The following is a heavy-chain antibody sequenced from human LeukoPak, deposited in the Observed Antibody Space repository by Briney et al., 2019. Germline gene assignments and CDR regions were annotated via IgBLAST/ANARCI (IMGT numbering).Heavy chain of an antibody. CDR2: INPSGGST. Sequence: ASVKVSCKASGYTFTSYYMHWVRQAPGQGLEWMGIINPSGGSTSYAQKFQGRVTMTRDTSISTAYMELSRLRSDDTAVYYCARGMYYYGSGSYYTDHRYYYYYYMDVWGKGTTVTISS. CDR3: ARGMYYYGSGSYYTDHRYYYYYYMDV. J-gene: IGHJ6*03. V-gene: IGHV1-46*01. D-gene: IGHD3-10*01. CDR1: GYTFTSYY.